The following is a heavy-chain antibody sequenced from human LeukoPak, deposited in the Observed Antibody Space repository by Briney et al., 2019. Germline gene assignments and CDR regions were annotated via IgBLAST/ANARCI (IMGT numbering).Heavy chain of an antibody. J-gene: IGHJ4*02. CDR1: GFTFSSYA. Sequence: GGSLRLSCAASGFTFSSYAMSWVRQAPGKGLEWVAAISGNGGSTYYADSVKGRFTISRDTSKSTPYLQMNSLRAEDTAVYYCAKDRNLGELRPVFGPIDYWGQGTLVTVSS. CDR3: AKDRNLGELRPVFGPIDY. D-gene: IGHD1-26*01. CDR2: ISGNGGST. V-gene: IGHV3-23*01.